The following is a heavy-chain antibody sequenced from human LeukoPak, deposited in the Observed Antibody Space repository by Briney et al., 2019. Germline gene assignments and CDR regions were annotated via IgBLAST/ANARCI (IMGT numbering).Heavy chain of an antibody. CDR1: GGTFSSYA. D-gene: IGHD3-10*01. CDR3: ARDHESVPDWFDP. Sequence: SVKVSCKASGGTFSSYAISWVRQAPGQGLEWMGRIIPIFGTANYAQKFQGRVTVTTDESTSTAYMELSSLRSEDTAVYYCARDHESVPDWFDPWGQGTLVTVSS. J-gene: IGHJ5*02. CDR2: IIPIFGTA. V-gene: IGHV1-69*05.